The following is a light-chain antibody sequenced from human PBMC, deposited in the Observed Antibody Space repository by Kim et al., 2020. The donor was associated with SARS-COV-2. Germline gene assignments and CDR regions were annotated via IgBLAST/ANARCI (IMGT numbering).Light chain of an antibody. CDR2: EVT. CDR1: SNDVGDNKF. V-gene: IGLV2-8*01. Sequence: PGQSVTISCSGTSNDVGDNKFVSWYQQHPSKAPKVLIYEVTERPSGVPDRFSGAKSGNTASLTVSGLQPQDEADYYCSSYAGSRFVFGTGTKVTVL. J-gene: IGLJ1*01. CDR3: SSYAGSRFV.